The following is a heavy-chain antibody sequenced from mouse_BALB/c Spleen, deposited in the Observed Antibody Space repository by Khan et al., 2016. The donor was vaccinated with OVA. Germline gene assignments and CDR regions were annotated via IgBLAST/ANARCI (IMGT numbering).Heavy chain of an antibody. CDR1: GYSITSGYG. V-gene: IGHV3-2*02. D-gene: IGHD1-2*01. CDR2: ISYSGTT. J-gene: IGHJ2*01. CDR3: VRTARIKY. Sequence: VQLKESGPGLVKPSQSLSLTCTVTGYSITSGYGWNWIRQFPGNKLEWMGYISYSGTTNYHPSLKSRISIIRDPSKKQVFLQLNSVTNEDTATYYCVRTARIKYWGQGTTVTVAS.